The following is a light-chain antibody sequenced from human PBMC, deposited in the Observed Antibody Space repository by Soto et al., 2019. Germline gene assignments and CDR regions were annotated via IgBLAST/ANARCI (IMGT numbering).Light chain of an antibody. J-gene: IGKJ4*01. CDR2: GAS. CDR1: QSISSSY. CDR3: QQYGTSLLT. Sequence: EIVLTQSPATLSLSPGERATLSCRASQSISSSYLAWYQQKPGQAPRLLIYGASSRATGIPDRFSSSGSGTDFTITISRLEPEDLAVYYCQQYGTSLLTFGGGTKVEIK. V-gene: IGKV3-20*01.